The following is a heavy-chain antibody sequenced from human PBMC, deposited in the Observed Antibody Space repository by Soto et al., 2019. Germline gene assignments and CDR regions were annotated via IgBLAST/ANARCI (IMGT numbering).Heavy chain of an antibody. D-gene: IGHD6-6*01. Sequence: QVQLAQPGAEVKKPGASVKFSCKASGYIFTNFYIHWVRQAPGQGLEWIGIINPNGGSTHYAQNFQGRFTMTRDTSTSTVYMDLSSLRSEDTAVYYCTRGLASGDYWGQGTLITVSS. J-gene: IGHJ4*02. CDR3: TRGLASGDY. CDR2: INPNGGST. CDR1: GYIFTNFY. V-gene: IGHV1-46*03.